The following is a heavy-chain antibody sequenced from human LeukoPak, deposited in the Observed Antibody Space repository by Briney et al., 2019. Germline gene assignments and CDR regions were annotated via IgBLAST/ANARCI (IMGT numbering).Heavy chain of an antibody. CDR2: ISGGGDYT. CDR3: AKFLRGLGCFDL. CDR1: GFTFSSYA. Sequence: GGSLRLSRAASGFTFSSYAMSWVRQAPGKGLEWVSTISGGGDYTYDADSVKGRSSISRDNSKNTLYLQINSLRAEDTAVYYCAKFLRGLGCFDLWGQGTLVTVSS. D-gene: IGHD3-16*01. V-gene: IGHV3-23*01. J-gene: IGHJ4*02.